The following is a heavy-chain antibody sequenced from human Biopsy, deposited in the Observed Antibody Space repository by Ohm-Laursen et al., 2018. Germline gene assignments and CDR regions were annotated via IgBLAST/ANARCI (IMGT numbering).Heavy chain of an antibody. V-gene: IGHV1-18*01. D-gene: IGHD3-16*02. CDR3: ARGEITFGELIVSLDS. CDR2: IRPLNGDT. CDR1: GYNFISYS. Sequence: SVKVSCKTSGYNFISYSINWVRQAPGQGLEWMGGIRPLNGDTKYGQKFQDRVTMTTDTSTSTVYMELTSLRSDDTAVYYCARGEITFGELIVSLDSWGQGTLVTVSS. J-gene: IGHJ4*02.